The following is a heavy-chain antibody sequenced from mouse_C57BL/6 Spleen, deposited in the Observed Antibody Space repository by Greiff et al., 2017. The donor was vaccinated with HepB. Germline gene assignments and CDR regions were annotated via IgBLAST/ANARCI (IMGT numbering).Heavy chain of an antibody. CDR1: GYTFTSYW. J-gene: IGHJ3*01. CDR3: ARGNHGGFAY. Sequence: QVQLQQPGAELVMPGASVKLSCKASGYTFTSYWMHWVKQRPGQGLEWIGEIDPSDSYTNYNQKFKGKSTLTVDKSSSTAYMQLSSLTSEDSAVYYCARGNHGGFAYWGQGTLVTVSA. CDR2: IDPSDSYT. V-gene: IGHV1-69*01.